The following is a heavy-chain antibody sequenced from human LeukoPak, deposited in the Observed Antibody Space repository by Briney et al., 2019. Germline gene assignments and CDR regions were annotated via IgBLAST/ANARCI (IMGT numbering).Heavy chain of an antibody. J-gene: IGHJ6*02. Sequence: SETLSLTCAVYGGSFSGYYWSWIRQPPGKGLEWIGETNHSGSTNYNPSLKSRVTISVDTSKNQFSLKLSSVTAADTAVYYCARGRGVVRGVIYYYYGMDVWGQGTTVTVSS. CDR3: ARGRGVVRGVIYYYYGMDV. CDR2: TNHSGST. CDR1: GGSFSGYY. V-gene: IGHV4-34*01. D-gene: IGHD3-10*01.